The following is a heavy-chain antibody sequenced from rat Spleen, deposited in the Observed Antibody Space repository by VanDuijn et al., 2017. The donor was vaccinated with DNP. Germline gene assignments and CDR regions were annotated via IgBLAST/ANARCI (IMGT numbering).Heavy chain of an antibody. CDR3: TTDLSGPADY. J-gene: IGHJ2*01. V-gene: IGHV5-27*01. D-gene: IGHD1-1*01. CDR1: GFTFSNYY. Sequence: EVQLVESGGGLVQPGRSLKLSCAASGFTFSNYYMAWVRQAPTKGLEWVASITNSGGSTYYRDSVKGRFTISRDNAKSTLYLQMDSLRSEDTATYYCTTDLSGPADYWGQGVMVTVSS. CDR2: ITNSGGST.